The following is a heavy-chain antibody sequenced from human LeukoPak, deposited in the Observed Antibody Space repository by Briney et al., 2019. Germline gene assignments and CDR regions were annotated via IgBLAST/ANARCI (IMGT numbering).Heavy chain of an antibody. D-gene: IGHD6-13*01. CDR2: FSGSGGST. CDR1: GFTFSNYA. Sequence: PGGSLRLSCAASGFTFSNYAMSWVRRAPGKGLEWVSVFSGSGGSTEYADSVKGRFTISRDNSKNTLYLQMNSLRAEDTAIYYCAKGASSWENYFDYWGQGTLVTVST. J-gene: IGHJ4*02. V-gene: IGHV3-23*01. CDR3: AKGASSWENYFDY.